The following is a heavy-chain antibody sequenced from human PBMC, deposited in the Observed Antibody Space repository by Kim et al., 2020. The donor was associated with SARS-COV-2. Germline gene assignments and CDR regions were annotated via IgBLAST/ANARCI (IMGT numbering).Heavy chain of an antibody. D-gene: IGHD1-26*01. Sequence: GGSLRLSCAASGFTFSSYAMHWVRQAPGKGLEWVAVISYDGSNKYYADSVKGRFTISRDNSKNTLYLQMNSLRAEDTAVYYCARVSGSYVGAFDIWGQG. CDR1: GFTFSSYA. CDR3: ARVSGSYVGAFDI. J-gene: IGHJ3*02. V-gene: IGHV3-30-3*01. CDR2: ISYDGSNK.